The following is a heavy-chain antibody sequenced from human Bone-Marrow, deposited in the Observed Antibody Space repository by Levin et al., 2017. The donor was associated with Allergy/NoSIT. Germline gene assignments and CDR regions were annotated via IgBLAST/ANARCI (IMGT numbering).Heavy chain of an antibody. CDR3: ARTFEQQLVGWVDY. V-gene: IGHV1-18*01. CDR1: GYTFTSYG. Sequence: GGSLRLSCKASGYTFTSYGISWVRQAPGQGLEWMGWISAYNGNTNYAQKLQGRVTMTTDTSTSTAYMELRSLRSDDTAVYYCARTFEQQLVGWVDYWGQGTLVTVSS. CDR2: ISAYNGNT. J-gene: IGHJ4*02. D-gene: IGHD6-13*01.